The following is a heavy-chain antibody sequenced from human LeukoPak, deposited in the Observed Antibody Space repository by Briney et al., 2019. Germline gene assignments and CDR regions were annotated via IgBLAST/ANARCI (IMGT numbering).Heavy chain of an antibody. Sequence: ESGPALVKPTQTLTLTCTFSGFSLSTSGMCVSWIRQPPGKGLEWIGYIYYSGSTNYNPSLKSRVTISVDTSKNQFSLKLSSVTAADTAVYYCARDGQGSGSFRHYYYGMDVWGQGTTVTVSS. CDR3: ARDGQGSGSFRHYYYGMDV. D-gene: IGHD3-10*01. CDR1: GFSLSTSGMC. J-gene: IGHJ6*02. CDR2: IYYSGST. V-gene: IGHV4-61*08.